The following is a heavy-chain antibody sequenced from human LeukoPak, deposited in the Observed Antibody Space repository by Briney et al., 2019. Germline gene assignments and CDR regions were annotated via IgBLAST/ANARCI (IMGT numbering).Heavy chain of an antibody. CDR3: ARASHLYDILTGYVFDY. CDR1: GGSISSYY. CDR2: IYYSGST. D-gene: IGHD3-9*01. V-gene: IGHV4-59*01. Sequence: SETLSLTCTVSGGSISSYYWSWIRQPPGKGLEWIGYIYYSGSTNYNPSLKSRVTISVDTSKNQFPLKLSSVTAADTAVYYCARASHLYDILTGYVFDYWGQGTLVTVSS. J-gene: IGHJ4*02.